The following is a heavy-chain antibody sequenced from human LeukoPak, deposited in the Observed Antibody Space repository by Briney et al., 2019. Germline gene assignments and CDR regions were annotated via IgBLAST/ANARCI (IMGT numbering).Heavy chain of an antibody. CDR1: GYTFTGYY. CDR2: INPNSGGT. Sequence: ASVKVSCKASGYTFTGYYMHWVRQAPGQGLEWMGWINPNSGGTNYAQKFQGRVTMTRDTSISTAYMELSRLRSDDTAVYYCARVIGIAVAGAFDPWGQGALVTVSS. CDR3: ARVIGIAVAGAFDP. J-gene: IGHJ5*02. D-gene: IGHD6-19*01. V-gene: IGHV1-2*02.